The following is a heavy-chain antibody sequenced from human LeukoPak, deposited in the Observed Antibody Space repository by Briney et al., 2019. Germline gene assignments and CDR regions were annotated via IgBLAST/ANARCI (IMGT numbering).Heavy chain of an antibody. Sequence: PGGSLRLSCAASGFTFSSYSMNWVRQAPGKGLEWVSSISSSSSYIYYADSVKGRFTISRDNAKNSLYLQMDSLRAEDTAVYYCARDPEYYYDSSGYYYSAFDIWGQGTMVTVSS. V-gene: IGHV3-21*01. CDR3: ARDPEYYYDSSGYYYSAFDI. D-gene: IGHD3-22*01. J-gene: IGHJ3*02. CDR2: ISSSSSYI. CDR1: GFTFSSYS.